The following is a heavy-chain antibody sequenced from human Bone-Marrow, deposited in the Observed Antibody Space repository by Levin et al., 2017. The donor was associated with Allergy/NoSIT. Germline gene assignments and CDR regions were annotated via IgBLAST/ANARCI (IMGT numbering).Heavy chain of an antibody. D-gene: IGHD6-13*01. CDR3: ARDAEPIAAAGTFGNY. Sequence: VPGQGLEWMGWINPNSGGTNYAQKFQGRVTMTRDTSISTAYMELNRLRSDDTAVYYCARDAEPIAAAGTFGNYWGQGTLVTVSS. J-gene: IGHJ4*02. CDR2: INPNSGGT. V-gene: IGHV1-2*02.